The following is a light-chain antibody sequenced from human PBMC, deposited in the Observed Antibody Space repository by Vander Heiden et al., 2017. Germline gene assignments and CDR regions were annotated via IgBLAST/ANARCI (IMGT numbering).Light chain of an antibody. CDR3: QQSYSTLT. J-gene: IGKJ4*01. CDR1: QSISSY. CDR2: AAS. V-gene: IGKV1-39*01. Sequence: DIPMTQSPSSLSASVGDRVTITCRASQSISSYLNWYQQKPGKAPKLLIYAASSLQSGVPSRCSGSGSGTDFTLTISSLQPEDFATYDCQQSYSTLTFGGGTKVEIK.